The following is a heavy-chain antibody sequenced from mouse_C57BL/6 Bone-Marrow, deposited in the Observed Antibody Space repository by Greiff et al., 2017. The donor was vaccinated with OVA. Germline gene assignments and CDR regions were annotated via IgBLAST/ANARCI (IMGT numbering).Heavy chain of an antibody. CDR1: YYTFTSYW. CDR2: IDPSDSYT. Sequence: EQLQQPGAELVIPGASVKLSCQSSYYTFTSYWMHWVTQRPGQGLEWIGEIDPSDSYTNYDQKFQGESSLTVDKYSGTAYMQLSSVTSEDSAVYYCARGYYYGSSKIPFAYWGQGTLVTV. J-gene: IGHJ3*01. CDR3: ARGYYYGSSKIPFAY. V-gene: IGHV1-69*01. D-gene: IGHD1-1*01.